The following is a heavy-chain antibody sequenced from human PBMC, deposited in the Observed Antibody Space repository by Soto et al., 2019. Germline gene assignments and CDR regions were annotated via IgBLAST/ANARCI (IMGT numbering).Heavy chain of an antibody. Sequence: QVQRVQSGAEVKKPGSSVKVSCKASGGTFSSYAISWVRQAPGQGLEWMGGIIPIFGTANYAQKFQGRVTITADEYTSTDYMELSSMRSEDTAVYYCARRLQDYGDYDVSFDYWGQGTLVTVSS. J-gene: IGHJ4*02. CDR1: GGTFSSYA. D-gene: IGHD4-17*01. V-gene: IGHV1-69*01. CDR3: ARRLQDYGDYDVSFDY. CDR2: IIPIFGTA.